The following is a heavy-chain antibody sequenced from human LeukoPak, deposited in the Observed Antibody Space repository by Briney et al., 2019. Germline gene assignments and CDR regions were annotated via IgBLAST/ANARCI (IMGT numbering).Heavy chain of an antibody. J-gene: IGHJ5*02. V-gene: IGHV1-69*13. CDR2: IIPIFGTA. D-gene: IGHD3-10*01. CDR1: GGTFSSYA. CDR3: ANTSYLYYYGSGSYVYNWFDP. Sequence: SAKVSCKASGGTFSSYAISWVRQAPGQGLEWMGGIIPIFGTANYAQKFQGRVTITADESTSTAYMELSSLRSEDTAVYYCANTSYLYYYGSGSYVYNWFDPWGQGTLVTVSS.